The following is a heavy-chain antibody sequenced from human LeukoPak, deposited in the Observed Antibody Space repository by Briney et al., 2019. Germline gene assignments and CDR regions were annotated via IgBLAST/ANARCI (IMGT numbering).Heavy chain of an antibody. D-gene: IGHD4-17*01. CDR3: ARGKDYGDFYFDY. CDR2: IYPGESDT. J-gene: IGHJ4*02. CDR1: GYSFTSYW. Sequence: GAALKISCKGSGYSFTSYWIGWGRPMPGKGREWMGIIYPGESDTRYSPSFQGQVTISPDKSISTAYLQWSSLKASDTAMYYCARGKDYGDFYFDYWGQGTLVTVSS. V-gene: IGHV5-51*01.